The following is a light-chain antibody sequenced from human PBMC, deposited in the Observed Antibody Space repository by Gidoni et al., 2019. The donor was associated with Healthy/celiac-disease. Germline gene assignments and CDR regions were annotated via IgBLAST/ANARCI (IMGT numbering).Light chain of an antibody. CDR1: QSISSY. J-gene: IGKJ1*01. V-gene: IGKV1-39*01. Sequence: DIQMTQSPSSLSASVGDRVTITCRASQSISSYLNWYQQKPGNAPKRLIYAASSLQSGVPARFSGSGSGTDFTLTISSLQPEDFATYYCQQSYSTLPWTFGQGTKVEIK. CDR2: AAS. CDR3: QQSYSTLPWT.